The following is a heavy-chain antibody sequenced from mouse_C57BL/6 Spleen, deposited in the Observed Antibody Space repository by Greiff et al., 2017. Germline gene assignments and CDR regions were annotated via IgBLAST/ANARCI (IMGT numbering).Heavy chain of an antibody. CDR1: GFSLPGNG. Sequence: LRHSEPGLLAPSQSLSITSTFPGFSLPGNGVSWVRQPPGKGLEWLGVIWGDGSTNYHSALISRLSISKDNSKSQVFLKLNSLQTDDTATYYCAKENFPGFAYWGQGTLVTVSA. V-gene: IGHV2-3*01. CDR3: AKENFPGFAY. CDR2: IWGDGST. J-gene: IGHJ3*01.